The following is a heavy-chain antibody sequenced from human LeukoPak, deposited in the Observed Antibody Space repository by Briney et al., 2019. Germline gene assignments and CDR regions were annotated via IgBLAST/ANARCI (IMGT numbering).Heavy chain of an antibody. CDR3: ARDQTVAGSTFFDY. Sequence: GASVKVSCKASGYTFTSYGISWVRQAPGQGLEWMGWISAYNGNTNYAQKLQGRVTMTTDTSTSTAYMELRSLRSDDTAVYYCARDQTVAGSTFFDYWGQGTLVTVPS. V-gene: IGHV1-18*01. J-gene: IGHJ4*02. D-gene: IGHD6-19*01. CDR2: ISAYNGNT. CDR1: GYTFTSYG.